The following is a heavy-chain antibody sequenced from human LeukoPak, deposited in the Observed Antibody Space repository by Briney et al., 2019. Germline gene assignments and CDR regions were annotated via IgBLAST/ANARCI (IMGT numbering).Heavy chain of an antibody. CDR1: GLSFSNYW. D-gene: IGHD5-18*01. Sequence: PGGSLRLSSAVSGLSFSNYWMHWVRQAPGKGLVWVARTNLHGTTVDYADSVKGRFTISRDNAKNTLFLQMNSLRAEDTAVYYCASGYTYVRLGDHWGQGTLVTVSS. CDR2: TNLHGTTV. J-gene: IGHJ4*02. V-gene: IGHV3-74*01. CDR3: ASGYTYVRLGDH.